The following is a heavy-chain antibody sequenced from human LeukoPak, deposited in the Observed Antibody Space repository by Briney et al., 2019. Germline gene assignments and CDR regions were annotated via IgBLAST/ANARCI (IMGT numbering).Heavy chain of an antibody. J-gene: IGHJ3*01. CDR1: GYTFADYS. Sequence: GASVKVSCKASGYTFADYSIHWVRQAPGQGLECMGWIIPDTGAAKYAQTFQGRVTMTRDTSITTTFMELSSLRSDDTAVYYCARAVEASALDVWGQGTMVTVSS. V-gene: IGHV1-2*02. CDR2: IIPDTGAA. CDR3: ARAVEASALDV.